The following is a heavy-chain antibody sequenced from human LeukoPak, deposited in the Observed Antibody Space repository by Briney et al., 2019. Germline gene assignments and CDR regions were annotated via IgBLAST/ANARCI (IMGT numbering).Heavy chain of an antibody. J-gene: IGHJ2*01. V-gene: IGHV3-23*01. CDR1: GFTFSSYG. D-gene: IGHD1-26*01. CDR2: ISTSGYGT. Sequence: GESLRLSCAASGFTFSSYGMSWVRQAPGKGLEWVSAISTSGYGTYYADSVKGRFTISRDNSKNTLYLQMNSLRAEDTAVYYCAKSSGTYSLWYFDLWGRGTLVTVSS. CDR3: AKSSGTYSLWYFDL.